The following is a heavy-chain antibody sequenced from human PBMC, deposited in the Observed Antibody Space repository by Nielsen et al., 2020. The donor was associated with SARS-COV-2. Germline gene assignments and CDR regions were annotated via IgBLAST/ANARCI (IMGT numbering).Heavy chain of an antibody. V-gene: IGHV3-7*05. CDR2: IKQDGSEK. D-gene: IGHD5-18*01. CDR1: GFTFSSYW. J-gene: IGHJ4*02. Sequence: GESLKISCAAFGFTFSSYWMSWVRQAPGKGLEWVANIKQDGSEKYYVDSVKGRFTISRDNAKNSLYLQMNSLRAEDTAVYYCARADTAMVTPHFDYWGQGTLVTVSS. CDR3: ARADTAMVTPHFDY.